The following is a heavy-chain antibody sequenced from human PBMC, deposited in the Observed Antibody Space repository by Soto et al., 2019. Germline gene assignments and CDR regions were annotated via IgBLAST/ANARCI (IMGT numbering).Heavy chain of an antibody. V-gene: IGHV4-34*02. Sequence: QVQLQQWGAGLLKPSETLSLTCAVYGGSFSGYYWSWARQPPGKGLEWIGEIERGGSTNYNPSLKSRVAISVDTSKNQFSLKVNSVTAADTAVYYCARGYGSGSYWAYWGQGTLVTVSS. D-gene: IGHD3-10*01. CDR2: IERGGST. CDR3: ARGYGSGSYWAY. J-gene: IGHJ4*02. CDR1: GGSFSGYY.